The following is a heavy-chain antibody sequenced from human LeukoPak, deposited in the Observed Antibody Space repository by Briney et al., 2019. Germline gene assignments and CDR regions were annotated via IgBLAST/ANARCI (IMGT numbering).Heavy chain of an antibody. CDR3: ARDSTYYYDSSGYYP. Sequence: GGSLRLSCAASGLTFSSYSMNWVRQAPGKGLEWVSSISSSSSYIYYADSVKGRFTISRDNAKNSLYLQMNSLRAEDTAVYYCARDSTYYYDSSGYYPRGQGTLVTVSS. J-gene: IGHJ4*02. D-gene: IGHD3-22*01. V-gene: IGHV3-21*01. CDR1: GLTFSSYS. CDR2: ISSSSSYI.